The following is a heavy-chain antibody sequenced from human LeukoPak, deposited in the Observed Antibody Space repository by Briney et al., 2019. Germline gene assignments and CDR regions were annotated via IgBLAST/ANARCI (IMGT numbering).Heavy chain of an antibody. J-gene: IGHJ4*02. V-gene: IGHV1-24*01. D-gene: IGHD3-3*01. CDR1: RYTLTELS. CDR2: FDPEDGET. CDR3: ATSFRTIFGVVLLDY. Sequence: ASVKVSCEVSRYTLTELSMHWVRQAPGKGLEWMGGFDPEDGETIYAQKFQGRVTMTEDTSTDTAYMELSSLRSEDTAVYYCATSFRTIFGVVLLDYWGQGTLVTVSS.